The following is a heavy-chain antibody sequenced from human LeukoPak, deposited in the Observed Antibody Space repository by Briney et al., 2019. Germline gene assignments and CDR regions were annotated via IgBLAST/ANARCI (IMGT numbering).Heavy chain of an antibody. Sequence: SETLSLTCTVSGGSISSYYWGWIRQPPGKGLEWIGDISYSGNTYYNPSLKSRVTISVDTSKNQFSLKLSSVTATDTAVYYCASGGSSSWYRWFDPWGQGTQVTVPS. CDR3: ASGGSSSWYRWFDP. J-gene: IGHJ5*02. V-gene: IGHV4-39*01. CDR1: GGSISSYY. D-gene: IGHD6-13*01. CDR2: ISYSGNT.